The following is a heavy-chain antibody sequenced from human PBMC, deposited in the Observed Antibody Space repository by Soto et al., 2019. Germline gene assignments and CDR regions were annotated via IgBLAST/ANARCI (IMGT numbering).Heavy chain of an antibody. CDR3: ARDNKRYYYDSSGSRLDDWFDP. CDR1: GGSISSGDYY. J-gene: IGHJ5*02. CDR2: IYYSGST. D-gene: IGHD3-22*01. Sequence: SETLSLTCTVSGGSISSGDYYWSWIRQPPGKGLEWIGYIYYSGSTYYNPSLKSRVTISVDTSKNQFSLKLSSVTAADTAVYYCARDNKRYYYDSSGSRLDDWFDPWGQGTLVTVSS. V-gene: IGHV4-30-4*01.